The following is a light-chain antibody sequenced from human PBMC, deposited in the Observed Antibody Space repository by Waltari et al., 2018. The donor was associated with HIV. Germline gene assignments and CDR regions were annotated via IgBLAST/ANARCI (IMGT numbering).Light chain of an antibody. CDR2: GNN. CDR1: TSYIGADSD. J-gene: IGLJ3*02. CDR3: HSYDSGLGAL. Sequence: QSVLTQPPSVSGAPGQKVTISCTGSTSYIGADSDVHWYQQLPGRAPKVLIYGNNKRPTGIPGRFSGSKSGTSASLAITGLQSDDEADYYCHSYDSGLGALFGGGTKVTVL. V-gene: IGLV1-40*01.